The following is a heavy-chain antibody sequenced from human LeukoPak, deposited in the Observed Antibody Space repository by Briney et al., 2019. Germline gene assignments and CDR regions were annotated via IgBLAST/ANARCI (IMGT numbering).Heavy chain of an antibody. CDR2: ISAYNGNT. CDR3: ARVDRVDYGGNLGPPRYYYGMDV. V-gene: IGHV1-18*04. Sequence: ASVKVSCKASGYTFTGYYMHWVRQGPGQGLEWMGWISAYNGNTNYAQKLQGRVTMTTDTSTSTAYMELRSLRSNDTAVYYCARVDRVDYGGNLGPPRYYYGMDVWGQGTTVTVSS. CDR1: GYTFTGYY. J-gene: IGHJ6*02. D-gene: IGHD4-23*01.